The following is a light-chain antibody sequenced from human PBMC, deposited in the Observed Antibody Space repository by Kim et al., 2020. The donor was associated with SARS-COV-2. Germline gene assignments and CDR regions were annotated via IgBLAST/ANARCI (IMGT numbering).Light chain of an antibody. V-gene: IGKV1-16*01. Sequence: AYVEDRVTISSRASQGINNYVAWVQKKPGKAPKSLIHGTSSLRSGVPARFSGSRSGTDFTLTITSLQPEDFATYYCQQYYKYPPTFGGGTQVDI. CDR2: GTS. CDR3: QQYYKYPPT. CDR1: QGINNY. J-gene: IGKJ4*01.